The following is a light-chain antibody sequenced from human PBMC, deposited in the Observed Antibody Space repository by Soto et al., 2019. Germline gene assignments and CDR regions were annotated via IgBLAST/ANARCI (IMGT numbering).Light chain of an antibody. Sequence: EIVLTQSPATLSLSPGERATLSCRASQSVSSYLAWYQQKPGQAPRLLIYDASNRATGIPARFSGSGSGTDFTLTISSLEPEDFAVYYCQQSHSTPPTFGQGTKVEIK. CDR1: QSVSSY. CDR3: QQSHSTPPT. V-gene: IGKV3-11*01. CDR2: DAS. J-gene: IGKJ1*01.